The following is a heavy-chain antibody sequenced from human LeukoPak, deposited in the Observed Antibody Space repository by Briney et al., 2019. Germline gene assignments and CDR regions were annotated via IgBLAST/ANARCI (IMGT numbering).Heavy chain of an antibody. V-gene: IGHV1-69*04. D-gene: IGHD5-24*01. CDR3: ARMDGYHPASDY. J-gene: IGHJ4*02. Sequence: ASVTVSCKASGGTFSSYAISWVRQAPGQGLEWMGRIIPILGIANYAQKFQGRVTITTDKSTSTAYMELSSLRSEDTAVFYCARMDGYHPASDYWGQGTLVTVSS. CDR1: GGTFSSYA. CDR2: IIPILGIA.